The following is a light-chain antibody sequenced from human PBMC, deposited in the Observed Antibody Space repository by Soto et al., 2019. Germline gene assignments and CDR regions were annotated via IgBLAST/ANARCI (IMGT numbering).Light chain of an antibody. CDR3: QQSYSRPRT. J-gene: IGKJ1*01. Sequence: DIPMTQSPSSLSAYVGDRVTITCRASQSISTYLNWYLQKPGKAPNLLIYTTSILESGVPSRFSGSGSGTDFTLTISSLQPEDFATYFCQQSYSRPRTFGQGTKV. V-gene: IGKV1-39*01. CDR1: QSISTY. CDR2: TTS.